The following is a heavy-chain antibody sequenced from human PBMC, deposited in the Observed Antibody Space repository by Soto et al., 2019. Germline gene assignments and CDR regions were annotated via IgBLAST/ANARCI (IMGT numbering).Heavy chain of an antibody. D-gene: IGHD3-3*01. Sequence: QVQLVQSGAEVKKPGASVKVSCKASGYTFTSYGISWVRQAPGQGLEWMGWISAYNGNTNYAQKLQGRVTRTTDTSTSTAYMELRSLRSDDTAVYYCAREETYYDFWSGHYDAFDIWGQGTMVTVSS. V-gene: IGHV1-18*01. CDR2: ISAYNGNT. J-gene: IGHJ3*02. CDR3: AREETYYDFWSGHYDAFDI. CDR1: GYTFTSYG.